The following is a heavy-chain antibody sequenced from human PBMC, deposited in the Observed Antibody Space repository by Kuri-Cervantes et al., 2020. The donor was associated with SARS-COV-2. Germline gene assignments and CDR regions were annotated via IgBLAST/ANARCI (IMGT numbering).Heavy chain of an antibody. CDR3: ARGRGSSWRLNAFDI. CDR1: GGSFSGYY. V-gene: IGHV4-34*01. D-gene: IGHD6-13*01. J-gene: IGHJ3*02. Sequence: SETLSLTCAVYGGSFSGYYWSWIRQPPGKGLEWIGEISNSGSTNYNPSLKSRVTISVDTSKNQFSLKLSSVTAADTAVYYCARGRGSSWRLNAFDIWGQGTMVTVSS. CDR2: ISNSGST.